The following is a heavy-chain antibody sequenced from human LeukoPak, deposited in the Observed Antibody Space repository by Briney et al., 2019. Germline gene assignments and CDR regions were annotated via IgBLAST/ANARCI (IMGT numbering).Heavy chain of an antibody. CDR1: GFTVSRDY. Sequence: PGGSLRLPCAVSGFTVSRDYIAWVRQAPGEGLEWVSIYSGGTTYTADSVKGRFTISSDNLQMNSLRPEDTAVYYCARVPRAKIYMDVGGKGTTVTVSS. CDR2: IYSGGTT. CDR3: ARVPRAKIYMDV. V-gene: IGHV3-66*02. J-gene: IGHJ6*03.